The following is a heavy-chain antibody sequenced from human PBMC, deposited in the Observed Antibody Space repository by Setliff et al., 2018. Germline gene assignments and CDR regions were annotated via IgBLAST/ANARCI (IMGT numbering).Heavy chain of an antibody. CDR2: INHSGST. CDR3: AREATGGYSYFDY. CDR1: GGSFSTYY. D-gene: IGHD5-18*01. J-gene: IGHJ4*02. V-gene: IGHV4-34*01. Sequence: PSETLSLTCAVYGGSFSTYYWIWIRQPPGKGLEWIGEINHSGSTNYNPSLKSRVTISVDTSKNQFSLKLSSVTAADTAVYYCAREATGGYSYFDYWGQGTLVTVSS.